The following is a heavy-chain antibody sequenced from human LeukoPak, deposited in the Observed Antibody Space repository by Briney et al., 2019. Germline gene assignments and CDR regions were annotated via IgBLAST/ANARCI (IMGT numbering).Heavy chain of an antibody. D-gene: IGHD3-9*01. CDR3: AKSTGYGLVDI. CDR2: IYFSGNT. J-gene: IGHJ3*02. CDR1: GGSISSTSHY. Sequence: PSETLSLTRTVSGGSISSTSHYLGWIRQPPGKGLEWIGSIYFSGNTYYNPSLKSRVTISLDTSRNPFSLKLNSVTAADTAVYYCAKSTGYGLVDIWGQGTMVTVSS. V-gene: IGHV4-39*07.